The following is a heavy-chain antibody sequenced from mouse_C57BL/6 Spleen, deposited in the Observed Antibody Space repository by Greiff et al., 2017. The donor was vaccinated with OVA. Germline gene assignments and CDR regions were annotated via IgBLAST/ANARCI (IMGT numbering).Heavy chain of an antibody. J-gene: IGHJ4*01. D-gene: IGHD1-1*01. CDR2: IDPSDSYT. CDR3: ARDYGTPYAMDY. CDR1: GYTFTSYW. V-gene: IGHV1-50*01. Sequence: QVHVKQPGAELVKPGASVKLSCKASGYTFTSYWMQWVKQRPGQGLEWIGEIDPSDSYTNYNQKFKGKATLTVDTSSSTAYMQLSSLTSEDSAVYYCARDYGTPYAMDYWGQGTSVTVSS.